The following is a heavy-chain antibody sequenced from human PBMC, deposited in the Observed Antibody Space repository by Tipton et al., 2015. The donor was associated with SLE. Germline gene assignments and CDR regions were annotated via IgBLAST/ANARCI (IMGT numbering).Heavy chain of an antibody. CDR3: ARGRAIITGTTWGSFDY. D-gene: IGHD1-7*01. CDR1: GGSFSGYY. V-gene: IGHV4-34*01. CDR2: INHSGST. Sequence: TLSLTCAVYGGSFSGYYWSWIRQPPGKGLEWIGEINHSGSTNYNPSLKSRVTISVETSKNQFSLKLSSVTAADTAVYYCARGRAIITGTTWGSFDYWGQGTLVTVSS. J-gene: IGHJ4*02.